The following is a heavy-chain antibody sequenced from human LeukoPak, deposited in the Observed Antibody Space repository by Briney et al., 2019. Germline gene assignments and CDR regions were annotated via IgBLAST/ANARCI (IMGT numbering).Heavy chain of an antibody. J-gene: IGHJ6*03. CDR3: AKGDFYGSGRDYYYYMDV. D-gene: IGHD3-10*01. Sequence: GGSLRLSCAASGFTFSRYGMSWVRQAPGKGLEWVSAISGSGGRTYYADSVKGRFTISRDNSKNTLYLQMNSLRAEDTAVYNCAKGDFYGSGRDYYYYMDVWGKGTTVTISS. CDR1: GFTFSRYG. CDR2: ISGSGGRT. V-gene: IGHV3-23*01.